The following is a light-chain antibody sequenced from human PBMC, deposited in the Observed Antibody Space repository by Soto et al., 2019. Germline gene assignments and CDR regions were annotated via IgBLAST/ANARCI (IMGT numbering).Light chain of an antibody. CDR2: DLT. Sequence: QSVLTQPASVSGSPVQSITISCSGISGDIGGHKYVSWYQQHPGKAPKLIIYDLTNRPSGVSNRFSGSKSGNTASLTISGLQAEDEADYYCTSYTTSLYVFGSGTKVTVL. J-gene: IGLJ1*01. V-gene: IGLV2-14*01. CDR1: SGDIGGHKY. CDR3: TSYTTSLYV.